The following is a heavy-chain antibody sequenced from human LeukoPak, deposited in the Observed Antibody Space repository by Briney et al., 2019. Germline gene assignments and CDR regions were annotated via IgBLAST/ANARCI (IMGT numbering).Heavy chain of an antibody. CDR3: ARSEWDCSGGSCHKEAGAFGY. CDR1: GYTFTGYY. Sequence: ASVKVSCKASGYTFTGYYMHWVRQAPGQGLEWMGWINPNSGGTNYAQKFQGRVTMTRDTSISTAYMELSRLRSDDTAVYYCARSEWDCSGGSCHKEAGAFGYWGQGTLVTVSS. V-gene: IGHV1-2*02. CDR2: INPNSGGT. J-gene: IGHJ4*02. D-gene: IGHD2-15*01.